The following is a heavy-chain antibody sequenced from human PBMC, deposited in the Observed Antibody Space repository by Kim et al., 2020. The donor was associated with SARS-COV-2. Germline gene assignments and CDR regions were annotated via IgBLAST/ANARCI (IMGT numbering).Heavy chain of an antibody. V-gene: IGHV3-74*01. J-gene: IGHJ5*02. D-gene: IGHD5-12*01. CDR1: GFTFSKYG. CDR2: MNEDGSIT. Sequence: GGSLRLSCAASGFTFSKYGMHWVRQVPGKGLEWVSRMNEDGSITNYADSVRGRFTISRDNARSTLYLQMNSLGAEDTALYYCARDLSGSDDLWGQGTLVTVSS. CDR3: ARDLSGSDDL.